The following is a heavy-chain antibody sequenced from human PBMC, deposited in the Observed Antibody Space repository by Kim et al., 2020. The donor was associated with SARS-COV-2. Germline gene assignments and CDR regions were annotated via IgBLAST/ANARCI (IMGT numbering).Heavy chain of an antibody. V-gene: IGHV1-58*02. CDR3: AAAPRDFWSGYYKNDYYYYYMDV. D-gene: IGHD3-3*01. CDR2: IVVGSGNT. CDR1: GFTFTSSA. J-gene: IGHJ6*03. Sequence: SVKVSCKASGFTFTSSAMQWVRQARGQRLEWIGWIVVGSGNTNYAQKFQERVTITRDMSTSTAYMELSSLRSEDTAVYYCAAAPRDFWSGYYKNDYYYYYMDVWGKGTTVTVSS.